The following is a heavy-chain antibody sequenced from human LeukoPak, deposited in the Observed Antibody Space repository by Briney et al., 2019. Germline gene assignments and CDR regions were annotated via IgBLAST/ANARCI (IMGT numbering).Heavy chain of an antibody. CDR1: GGSISSGDYY. CDR3: ARDSGYDAGIDAFDI. J-gene: IGHJ3*02. V-gene: IGHV4-30-4*01. Sequence: PSHTLSLTCTVSGGSISSGDYYWSWIRQPPGKGLEWIGYIYHSGRTYYNPSLKSRVTISVDTSKNQFSLKLSSVTAADTAVYYCARDSGYDAGIDAFDIWGQGTMVTVSS. CDR2: IYHSGRT. D-gene: IGHD5-12*01.